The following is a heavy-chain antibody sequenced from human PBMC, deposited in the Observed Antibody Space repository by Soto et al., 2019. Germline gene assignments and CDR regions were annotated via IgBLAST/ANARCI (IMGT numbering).Heavy chain of an antibody. D-gene: IGHD3-22*01. V-gene: IGHV4-59*01. CDR3: ARVMPGGYSSIGRGYYFDY. CDR1: GGSISSYY. Sequence: QVQLQESGPGLVKPSETLSLTCTVSGGSISSYYWSWIRQPPGKGLEWIGYIYYSGSTNYNPSLKSRVTISVDTSKNQFSLKLSSVTAADTAVYYCARVMPGGYSSIGRGYYFDYWGQGTLVTVSS. J-gene: IGHJ4*02. CDR2: IYYSGST.